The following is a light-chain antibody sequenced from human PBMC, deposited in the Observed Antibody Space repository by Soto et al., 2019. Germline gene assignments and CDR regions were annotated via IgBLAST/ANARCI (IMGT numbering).Light chain of an antibody. CDR2: DTT. J-gene: IGLJ2*01. CDR3: LLSFTGVRV. CDR1: TGTVTSGLH. V-gene: IGLV7-46*01. Sequence: QTVVIQETSLTVSPGETVTLTCGSSTGTVTSGLHPYWFQQKPGQAPRTLIYDTTNKQSWTPARFSGSLLGDKAALTLSGAQPEDEADYYCLLSFTGVRVFGGGTQLTVL.